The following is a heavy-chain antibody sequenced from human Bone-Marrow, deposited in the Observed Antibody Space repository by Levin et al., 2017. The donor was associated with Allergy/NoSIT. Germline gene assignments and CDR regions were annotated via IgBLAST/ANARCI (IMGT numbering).Heavy chain of an antibody. J-gene: IGHJ4*02. CDR2: IYNSGNA. CDR3: ASQRVSTLYFDY. CDR1: GGSINSNNYY. D-gene: IGHD5/OR15-5a*01. V-gene: IGHV4-39*01. Sequence: SETLSLTCTVSGGSINSNNYYWAWIRQPPGKGLEWIGTIYNSGNAYYNSSLKSRVTLSIDTSKNQFSVSLSSVTAADTAVYYCASQRVSTLYFDYWGQGDLVTVSS.